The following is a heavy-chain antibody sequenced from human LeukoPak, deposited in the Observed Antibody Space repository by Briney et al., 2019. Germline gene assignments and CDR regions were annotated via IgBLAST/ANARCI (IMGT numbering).Heavy chain of an antibody. CDR1: GFTDSSNY. D-gene: IGHD2-2*01. J-gene: IGHJ4*02. CDR3: AKDPWIGGYCSSTSCYGIDY. Sequence: PGGSLRLSCAASGFTDSSNYMSWVRQAPGKGLEWVSVIYSGGSTYYADSVKGRFTISRDNSKNTLYLQMNSLRAEDTAVYYCAKDPWIGGYCSSTSCYGIDYWGQGTLVTVSS. V-gene: IGHV3-66*01. CDR2: IYSGGST.